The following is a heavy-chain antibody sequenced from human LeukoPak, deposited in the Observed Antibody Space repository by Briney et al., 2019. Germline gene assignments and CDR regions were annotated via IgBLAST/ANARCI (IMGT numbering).Heavy chain of an antibody. Sequence: PSETLSLTCTVSGGSISSYYWSWVRQPPGKGLEWIGYIYYSGSTNYNPSPKSRVTISVDTSKNQFSLKLSSVTAADTAVYYCARDSKEAWFDPWGQGTLVTVSS. D-gene: IGHD2/OR15-2a*01. CDR3: ARDSKEAWFDP. V-gene: IGHV4-59*01. CDR1: GGSISSYY. CDR2: IYYSGST. J-gene: IGHJ5*02.